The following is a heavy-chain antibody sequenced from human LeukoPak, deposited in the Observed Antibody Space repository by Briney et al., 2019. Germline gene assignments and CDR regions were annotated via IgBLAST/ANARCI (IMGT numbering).Heavy chain of an antibody. V-gene: IGHV3-23*01. Sequence: GGSLRLSCAASGFTFSSCALSWVRQAPGKGLEWVSTLSGGSGATFYADSVKGRFTISRDISKNTLYLQMNSLRADDTAIYYCAKVLAVAGHCYYYYMDVWGKGTTVTVSS. J-gene: IGHJ6*03. CDR1: GFTFSSCA. CDR2: LSGGSGAT. D-gene: IGHD6-19*01. CDR3: AKVLAVAGHCYYYYMDV.